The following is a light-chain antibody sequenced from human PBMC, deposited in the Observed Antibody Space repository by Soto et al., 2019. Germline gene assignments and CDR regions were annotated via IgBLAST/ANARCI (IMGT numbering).Light chain of an antibody. CDR1: QSVSSNL. CDR3: QQYGSSHT. J-gene: IGKJ5*01. V-gene: IGKV3-20*01. CDR2: GAS. Sequence: EIVLTQSPGTLSLSPGERATLSCRASQSVSSNLLAWYQQKPGQAPRLLIYGASSRATGIPDRFSGSGSGTDFALTISRLEPEDFAVYYCQQYGSSHTFGQGTRLEIK.